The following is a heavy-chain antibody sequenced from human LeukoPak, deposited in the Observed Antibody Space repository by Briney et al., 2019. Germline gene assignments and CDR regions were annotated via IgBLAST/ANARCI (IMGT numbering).Heavy chain of an antibody. CDR1: GFTFSSYG. D-gene: IGHD1-1*01. J-gene: IGHJ5*02. V-gene: IGHV3-23*03. Sequence: GGSLRLSCAASGFTFSSYGMSWVRQAPGKGLEWVSFIYSGGSTYYADSVKGRFTISRDNSKNTLYLQMNSLRAEDTAVYYCAKDKESRYDWFDPWGQGTLVTVSS. CDR2: IYSGGST. CDR3: AKDKESRYDWFDP.